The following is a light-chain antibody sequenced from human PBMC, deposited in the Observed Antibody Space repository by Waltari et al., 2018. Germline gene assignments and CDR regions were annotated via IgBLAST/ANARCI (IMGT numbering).Light chain of an antibody. CDR1: NIGSTS. Sequence: SYVLTQPPSVSVAPGKTARITCGGNNIGSTSVHWYQQKPGQAPVLVIYYDSDWPSGIPERFSGSNSGNAATLTISRVEAGDEADYYCQVWDSSSDRFGGGTKLTVL. CDR3: QVWDSSSDR. CDR2: YDS. J-gene: IGLJ2*01. V-gene: IGLV3-21*04.